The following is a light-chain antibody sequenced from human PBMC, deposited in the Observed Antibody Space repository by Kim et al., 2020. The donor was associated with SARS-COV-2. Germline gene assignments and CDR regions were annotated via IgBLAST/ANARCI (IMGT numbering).Light chain of an antibody. CDR1: SGNIGTSNV. J-gene: IGLJ1*01. CDR2: DDR. Sequence: GQPFTISCSGTSGNIGTSNVVSYYQQHAGAAPRLIIYDDRDRPSGASACFAGSKAANMASLTICGLRSEDEADYYCCSTSNTLDYVFGSGTRVTVL. CDR3: CSTSNTLDYV. V-gene: IGLV2-14*03.